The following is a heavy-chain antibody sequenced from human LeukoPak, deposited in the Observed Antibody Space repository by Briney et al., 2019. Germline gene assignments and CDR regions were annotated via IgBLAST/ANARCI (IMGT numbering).Heavy chain of an antibody. CDR1: GYSISSGYY. Sequence: PSETLSLTCTVSGYSISSGYYWGWIRQPPGKGLEWIGSIYHSGSTYYNPSLKSRVTISVDTSKNQFSLKLSSVTAADTAVYYCARSLGGDYGDYSWGQGNLVTVSS. V-gene: IGHV4-38-2*02. CDR2: IYHSGST. CDR3: ARSLGGDYGDYS. D-gene: IGHD4-17*01. J-gene: IGHJ4*02.